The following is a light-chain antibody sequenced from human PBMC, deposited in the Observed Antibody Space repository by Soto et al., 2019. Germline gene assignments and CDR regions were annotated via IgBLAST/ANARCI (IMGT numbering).Light chain of an antibody. CDR1: QSLITRY. Sequence: DIVLTQSPGTLSLFPGERATLSCRASQSLITRYLAWYQQKPGQAPRLLIYGASSRATGIPDRFSGSGSGTDFTLTISRLEPEDFAGYSCQQYGTSPTFGQGTRLEIK. CDR3: QQYGTSPT. V-gene: IGKV3-20*01. J-gene: IGKJ5*01. CDR2: GAS.